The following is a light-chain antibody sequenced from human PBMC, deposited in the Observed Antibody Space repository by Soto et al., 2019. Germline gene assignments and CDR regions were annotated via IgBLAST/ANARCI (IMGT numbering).Light chain of an antibody. CDR1: HSISSY. J-gene: IGKJ4*01. CDR2: HAS. Sequence: DIQMTHSPSSLSASVGDIVTITCRASHSISSYLNLYQQKPGKAPKLLIYHASNLQSGVPSRFSGSGSGTEFTLTISSLQPEDFATYYCLQHNSFPLTFGGGTKVDI. V-gene: IGKV1-17*01. CDR3: LQHNSFPLT.